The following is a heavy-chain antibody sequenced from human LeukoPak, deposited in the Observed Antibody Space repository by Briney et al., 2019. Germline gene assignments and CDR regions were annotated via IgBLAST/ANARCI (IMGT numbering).Heavy chain of an antibody. CDR3: ARDYSGSYLFDY. Sequence: SVKVSCKASGGTFSSYAISWVRQAPGQGLEWMGGIIPIFGTANYAQKFQGRVTITADESTSTAYMELSSLRSEDTAVYYCARDYSGSYLFDYWGQGTLVTVSS. V-gene: IGHV1-69*13. J-gene: IGHJ4*02. CDR2: IIPIFGTA. CDR1: GGTFSSYA. D-gene: IGHD1-26*01.